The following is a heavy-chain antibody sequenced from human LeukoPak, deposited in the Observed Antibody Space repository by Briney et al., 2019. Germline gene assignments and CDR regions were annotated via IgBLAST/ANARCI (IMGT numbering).Heavy chain of an antibody. CDR3: AKAMLRGPDAFDI. CDR1: GFTFSSYA. V-gene: IGHV3-23*01. J-gene: IGHJ3*02. Sequence: GGSLRLSCAASGFTFSSYAMSWVRQAPGKGLEWVSAISGSGGGTYYADSVKGRFTISRDNSKNTLYLQMNSLRAEDTAVYYCAKAMLRGPDAFDIWGQGTMVTVSS. D-gene: IGHD3-16*01. CDR2: ISGSGGGT.